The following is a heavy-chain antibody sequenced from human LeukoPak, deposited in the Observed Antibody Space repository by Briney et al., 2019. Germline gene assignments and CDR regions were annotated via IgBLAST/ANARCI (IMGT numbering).Heavy chain of an antibody. CDR3: ARHSGYSYGYAYYYYYMDV. J-gene: IGHJ6*03. V-gene: IGHV4-34*01. D-gene: IGHD5-18*01. CDR2: INHSGST. CDR1: GRSFSGYY. Sequence: SETLSLTCAVYGRSFSGYYWTWIRQPPGKGLEWIGEINHSGSTNYNASLKSRVTISVDPSKNQFSLKLSSVTAADTAVYYCARHSGYSYGYAYYYYYMDVWGKGTTVTVSS.